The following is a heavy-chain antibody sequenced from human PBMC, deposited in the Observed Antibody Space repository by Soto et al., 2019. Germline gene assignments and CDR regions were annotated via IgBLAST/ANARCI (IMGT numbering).Heavy chain of an antibody. CDR3: AKDRYLDHDSRGYLFDN. Sequence: EVQLLESGGDLIQPGGSLRLSCAASGFTFNIYAMTWVRQAQGKGREWVSAISRYGDFTYYADSVEGRFTISRDNSKNTLYLQMNSLRAEDTAVYYCAKDRYLDHDSRGYLFDNWGQGTLVTVSS. V-gene: IGHV3-23*01. D-gene: IGHD3-22*01. CDR2: ISRYGDFT. CDR1: GFTFNIYA. J-gene: IGHJ4*02.